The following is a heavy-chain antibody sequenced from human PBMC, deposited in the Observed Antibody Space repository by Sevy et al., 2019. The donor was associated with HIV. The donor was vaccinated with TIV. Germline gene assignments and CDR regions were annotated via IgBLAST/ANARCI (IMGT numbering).Heavy chain of an antibody. Sequence: ASVKVSCKASGYTFTSYGISWVRQAPGQGLEWMGWISAYNGNTNYAQKLQGRVTMTTDTSTSTAYMELRSLRSDDTAVYYCARDLHSSSWYWAFDIWGQGTMVTVSS. CDR1: GYTFTSYG. V-gene: IGHV1-18*01. J-gene: IGHJ3*02. D-gene: IGHD6-13*01. CDR2: ISAYNGNT. CDR3: ARDLHSSSWYWAFDI.